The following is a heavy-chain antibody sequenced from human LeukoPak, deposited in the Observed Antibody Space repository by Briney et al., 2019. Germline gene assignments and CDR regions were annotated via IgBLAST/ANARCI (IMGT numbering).Heavy chain of an antibody. CDR2: IYTSGST. Sequence: SETLSLTCTVSGGSISSYYWSWIRQPAGKGLEWIGRIYTSGSTNYNPSLKSRVTMSIDMSKNQLSLKLSSVTAADTAVYYCARGGYCSGGSCYANYLDYWGQGTLVTVSS. D-gene: IGHD2-15*01. CDR3: ARGGYCSGGSCYANYLDY. V-gene: IGHV4-4*07. CDR1: GGSISSYY. J-gene: IGHJ4*02.